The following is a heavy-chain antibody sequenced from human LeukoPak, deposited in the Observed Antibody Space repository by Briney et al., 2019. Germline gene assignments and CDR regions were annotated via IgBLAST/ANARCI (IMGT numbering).Heavy chain of an antibody. Sequence: SETLSLTCTVSGGSISSYYWSWIRQPPGKGLEWIGYIYYSGSTNYNPSLKSRVTISVDTSKNQFSLKLSSVTAADTAVYYCARHTDIVVVPARHKGIWYFDLWGRGTLVTVSS. CDR2: IYYSGST. CDR3: ARHTDIVVVPARHKGIWYFDL. J-gene: IGHJ2*01. D-gene: IGHD2-2*01. V-gene: IGHV4-59*08. CDR1: GGSISSYY.